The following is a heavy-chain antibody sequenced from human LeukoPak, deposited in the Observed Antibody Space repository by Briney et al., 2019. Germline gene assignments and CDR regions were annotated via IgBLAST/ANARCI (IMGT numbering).Heavy chain of an antibody. V-gene: IGHV3-7*01. Sequence: GGSLRLSCAASGFTFSSYWMSWVRQAPGKRLEWVANIKQDGSEKYYVDSVKGRFTISRDNAKNSLYLQMNSLRAEDTAVYYCAREGNYYYYYYMDVWGKGTTVTVSS. CDR1: GFTFSSYW. CDR2: IKQDGSEK. D-gene: IGHD3-10*01. J-gene: IGHJ6*03. CDR3: AREGNYYYYYYMDV.